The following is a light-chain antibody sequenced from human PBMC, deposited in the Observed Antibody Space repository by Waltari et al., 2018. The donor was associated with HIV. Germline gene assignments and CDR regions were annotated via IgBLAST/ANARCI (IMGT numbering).Light chain of an antibody. Sequence: EIVLTQSPDTLSLSPGGRASLSCRARQSVSTSLVWYQQKPGQAPRLLIYDASSRATGIPGRFSGSGSGTNFTLNISSLDPEDFAVYYCQQRYTWPHTFGQGTNLEIK. J-gene: IGKJ2*01. CDR1: QSVSTS. CDR3: QQRYTWPHT. CDR2: DAS. V-gene: IGKV3-11*01.